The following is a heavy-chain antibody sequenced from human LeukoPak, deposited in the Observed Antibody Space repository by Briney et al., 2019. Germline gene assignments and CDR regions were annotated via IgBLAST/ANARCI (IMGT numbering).Heavy chain of an antibody. CDR1: GGSFSGYY. CDR2: INHSGST. J-gene: IGHJ4*02. V-gene: IGHV4-34*01. Sequence: SETLSLTCAVYGGSFSGYYWSWIRPPPGKGLEWIGEINHSGSTNYNPSLKSRVTISVDTSKNQFSLKLSSVTAADTAVYDCARLGHRWDIIVVPAAHPFDYWGQGTRVTVSS. CDR3: ARLGHRWDIIVVPAAHPFDY. D-gene: IGHD2-2*01.